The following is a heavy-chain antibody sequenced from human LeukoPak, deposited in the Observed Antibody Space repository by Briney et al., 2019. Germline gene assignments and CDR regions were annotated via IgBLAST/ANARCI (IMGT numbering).Heavy chain of an antibody. CDR2: ISSDGSST. CDR3: ARDQRVTGRPDIDY. Sequence: GGSLRLSCAASGFTFRNHWMHWVRQTPGKGLVWVSRISSDGSSTTYADSVKGRFTISRDNAKNTLYLQMNNLRAEDTAMHYCARDQRVTGRPDIDYWGQGTLVIVSS. V-gene: IGHV3-74*03. D-gene: IGHD6-6*01. J-gene: IGHJ4*02. CDR1: GFTFRNHW.